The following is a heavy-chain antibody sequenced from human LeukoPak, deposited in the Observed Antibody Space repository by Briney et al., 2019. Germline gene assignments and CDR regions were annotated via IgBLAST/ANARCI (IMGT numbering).Heavy chain of an antibody. J-gene: IGHJ4*02. V-gene: IGHV4-59*08. D-gene: IGHD3-22*01. CDR2: IYYSGSA. CDR3: ARHYYDSSGYFYQDY. Sequence: SETLSLTCTVSGGSISGYYWSWIRQPPGRGLEWIGYIYYSGSADYNPSLKSRVTISVDTSKNQFSLKLSSVTAADTAVYYCARHYYDSSGYFYQDYWGQGTLVIVSS. CDR1: GGSISGYY.